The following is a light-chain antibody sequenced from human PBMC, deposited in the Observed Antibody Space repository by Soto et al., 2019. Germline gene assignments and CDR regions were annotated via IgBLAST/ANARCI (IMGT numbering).Light chain of an antibody. CDR1: SSNIGAGYY. V-gene: IGLV1-40*01. Sequence: QSALTQPPSVSGAPGQRVTISCTGSSSNIGAGYYVHWYQQLPGTAPKLLIYGNSNRPSGVPDRFSGSKSGTSASLAITGLRAEDEADYYCQSYDSSLSGWVFGGGTKLTVL. CDR2: GNS. CDR3: QSYDSSLSGWV. J-gene: IGLJ3*02.